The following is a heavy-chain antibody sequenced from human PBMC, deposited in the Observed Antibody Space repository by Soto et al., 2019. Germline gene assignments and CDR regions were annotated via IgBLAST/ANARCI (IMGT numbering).Heavy chain of an antibody. J-gene: IGHJ4*02. CDR3: ARDPQRLRTTGTTVADIYY. Sequence: PGGSLRLSCAVSGFTVSNNYMSWVRQAPGKGLEGVSVIYSGGYTAYGDSVKGRFTISRDNSKNTLYLQMNSLRAEDTAVYYCARDPQRLRTTGTTVADIYYWGQGTLVTVSS. CDR1: GFTVSNNY. CDR2: IYSGGYT. D-gene: IGHD1-1*01. V-gene: IGHV3-53*01.